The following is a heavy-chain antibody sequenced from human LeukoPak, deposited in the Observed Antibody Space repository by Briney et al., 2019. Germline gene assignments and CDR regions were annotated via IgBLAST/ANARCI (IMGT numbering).Heavy chain of an antibody. J-gene: IGHJ4*02. Sequence: GGSLRLSCAASGFTFSSYAMNWVRQAPGKGLEWVSTISGSGGNTDYADSVKGRFTTSRDNSKNTLYLQMNSLRAEDTAVYYCAKDRGYSSSWYFDYWGQGILVTVSS. D-gene: IGHD6-13*01. CDR2: ISGSGGNT. V-gene: IGHV3-23*01. CDR3: AKDRGYSSSWYFDY. CDR1: GFTFSSYA.